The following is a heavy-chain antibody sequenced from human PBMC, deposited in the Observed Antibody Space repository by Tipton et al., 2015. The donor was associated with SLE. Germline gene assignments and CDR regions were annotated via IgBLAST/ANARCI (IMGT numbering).Heavy chain of an antibody. CDR1: GFTFSSYS. V-gene: IGHV3-21*01. D-gene: IGHD3-16*01. Sequence: GSLRLSCAASGFTFSSYSMNWVRQAPGKGLEWVSSISSSSSYIYYADSVKGRFTISRDNAKNSLYLQMNSLRAEDTAVYYCARGGGPRPFDYWGQGTLVTVSS. CDR2: ISSSSSYI. J-gene: IGHJ4*02. CDR3: ARGGGPRPFDY.